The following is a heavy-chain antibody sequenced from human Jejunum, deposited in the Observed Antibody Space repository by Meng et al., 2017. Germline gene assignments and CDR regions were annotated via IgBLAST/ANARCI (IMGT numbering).Heavy chain of an antibody. CDR3: ARVRLDSVVDY. J-gene: IGHJ4*02. V-gene: IGHV4-38-2*02. Sequence: SETLSLTCSVSGYSISSSYYWGWIRQPPGKGLEWIGSIYHSGNTYYSPSLKSRAIMSVDTSENRFSLDLSSVTAADTAMYYCARVRLDSVVDYWGQGTLVTVSS. D-gene: IGHD1-1*01. CDR2: IYHSGNT. CDR1: GYSISSSYY.